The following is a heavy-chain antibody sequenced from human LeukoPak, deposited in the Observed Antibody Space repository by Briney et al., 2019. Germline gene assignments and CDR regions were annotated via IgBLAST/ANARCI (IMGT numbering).Heavy chain of an antibody. J-gene: IGHJ6*03. V-gene: IGHV4-34*01. D-gene: IGHD3-16*01. CDR3: ARVKDPGGYSYYYFMAV. Sequence: SEPLSITCAGYGGTFSGYYWSRIRQPPGKGLEWIGEINHSGSTNYTPSRKSRVTIPVDTSKNQYSLTLNSVTAADTAMYYCARVKDPGGYSYYYFMAVWGKGTTVTVSS. CDR2: INHSGST. CDR1: GGTFSGYY.